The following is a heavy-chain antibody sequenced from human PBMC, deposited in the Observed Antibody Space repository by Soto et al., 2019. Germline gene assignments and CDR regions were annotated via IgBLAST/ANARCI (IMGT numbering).Heavy chain of an antibody. Sequence: VSCKASGGTFSSYAISWVRQAPGQGLEWMGGIITIFGTANYAQKFQGRVTITADESTSTAYMELSSLRSEDTAVYYCARERSYSSSSPFDYWGQGTLVTVSS. CDR1: GGTFSSYA. J-gene: IGHJ4*02. D-gene: IGHD6-6*01. CDR2: IITIFGTA. V-gene: IGHV1-69*01. CDR3: ARERSYSSSSPFDY.